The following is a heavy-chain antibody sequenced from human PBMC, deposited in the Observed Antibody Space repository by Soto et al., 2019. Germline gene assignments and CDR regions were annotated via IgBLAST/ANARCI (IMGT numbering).Heavy chain of an antibody. Sequence: SETLSLTCAVSGGSISSGGYSWSWIRQPPGKGLEWIGYIYYSGSTNYNPSLKSRVTISVDTSKNQFSLKLSSVTAADTAVYYCARDQGVSGWFDPWGQGTLVTVSS. CDR3: ARDQGVSGWFDP. CDR2: IYYSGST. D-gene: IGHD3-10*01. CDR1: GGSISSGGYS. V-gene: IGHV4-61*08. J-gene: IGHJ5*02.